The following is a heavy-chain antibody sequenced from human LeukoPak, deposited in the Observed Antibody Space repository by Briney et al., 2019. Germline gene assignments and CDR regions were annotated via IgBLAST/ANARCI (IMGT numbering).Heavy chain of an antibody. J-gene: IGHJ4*02. CDR3: ARGSLDS. Sequence: SQTLSLTCAISGDSVSSTNAAWNWVRQSPSRGLEWLGRTYYRSKWFHDYAEAVKNRITINPDTSKNQFSLQLNSVTPEDTAIYYCARGSLDSWGQSTLVTVSS. V-gene: IGHV6-1*01. CDR2: TYYRSKWFH. CDR1: GDSVSSTNAA.